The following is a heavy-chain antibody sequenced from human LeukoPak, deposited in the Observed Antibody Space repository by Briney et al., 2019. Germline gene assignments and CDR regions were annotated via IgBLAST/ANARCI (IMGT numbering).Heavy chain of an antibody. D-gene: IGHD2-2*01. CDR3: ARAPHCSSTSCHYYGMDV. V-gene: IGHV3-30-3*01. CDR1: GFTFSSYA. CDR2: ISYDGSNK. J-gene: IGHJ6*02. Sequence: GGSLRLSCAASGFTFSSYAMHWVRQAPGKGLEWVAVISYDGSNKYYADSVKGRFTISRDNSKNTLYLQMNSLRAEDTAVYYCARAPHCSSTSCHYYGMDVWGQGTTVTVSS.